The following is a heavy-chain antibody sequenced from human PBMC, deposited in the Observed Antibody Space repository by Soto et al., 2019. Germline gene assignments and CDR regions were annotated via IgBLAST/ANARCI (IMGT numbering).Heavy chain of an antibody. CDR1: GESISGTIYY. CDR3: ARPGGSGWFYFDS. V-gene: IGHV4-39*02. D-gene: IGHD6-13*01. J-gene: IGHJ4*02. CDR2: IYYSGST. Sequence: SETLSLTCIVSGESISGTIYYWGWIRQPPGKGLEWIGSIYYSGSTYYKPSLKSRVTISVDTSKNHFSLKLTSVTAADTAVYYCARPGGSGWFYFDSWGQGSQVTVSS.